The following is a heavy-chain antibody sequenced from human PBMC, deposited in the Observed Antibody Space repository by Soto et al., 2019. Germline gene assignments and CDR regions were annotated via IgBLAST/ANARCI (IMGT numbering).Heavy chain of an antibody. CDR1: GFTFYTYA. D-gene: IGHD4-17*01. CDR2: ISRGGDST. Sequence: EVQLLESGGGLVQPGGSLRLSCAASGFTFYTYAMSWVRQAPGKGLEWVSGISRGGDSTYYADSVKGRFTISRDNSKNTLFLQMNSRRVEDTAVYYRAPPSCGDSYCDYWGQGTLVTVSS. J-gene: IGHJ4*02. V-gene: IGHV3-23*01. CDR3: APPSCGDSYCDY.